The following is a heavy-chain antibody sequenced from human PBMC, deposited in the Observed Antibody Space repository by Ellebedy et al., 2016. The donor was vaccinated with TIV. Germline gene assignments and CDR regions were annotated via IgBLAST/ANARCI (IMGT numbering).Heavy chain of an antibody. CDR3: ARVLYYLGNWFDP. V-gene: IGHV3-7*03. CDR2: IKQDGSEK. CDR1: GFTFNTFD. D-gene: IGHD2/OR15-2a*01. Sequence: GASLKISXAASGFTFNTFDMTWARQAPGKGLEWVANIKQDGSEKYYVDSVKGRFTISRDNAKNSLYLQMNSLRAEDTAVYYCARVLYYLGNWFDPWGQGTLVTVSS. J-gene: IGHJ5*02.